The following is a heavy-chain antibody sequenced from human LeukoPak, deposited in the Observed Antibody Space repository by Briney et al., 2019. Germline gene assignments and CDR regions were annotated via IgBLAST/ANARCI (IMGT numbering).Heavy chain of an antibody. CDR3: ARDRRSGEDSNF. CDR2: IYYSGST. CDR1: GGSIRSYY. Sequence: RASETLSLTCTVSGGSIRSYYWSWIRQPPGKGLEWIGYIYYSGSTNYNPSLKSRVTISVDTSKNQFYLKLSPVTAADTAVYYCARDRRSGEDSNFWGQGTLVTVSS. V-gene: IGHV4-59*01. J-gene: IGHJ4*02. D-gene: IGHD2-15*01.